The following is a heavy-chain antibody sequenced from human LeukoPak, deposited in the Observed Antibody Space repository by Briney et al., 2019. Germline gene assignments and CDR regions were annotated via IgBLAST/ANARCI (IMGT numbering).Heavy chain of an antibody. CDR3: ARGRRDGYSGPWYFDL. CDR1: GGSFSGYY. CDR2: INHSGST. D-gene: IGHD5-24*01. V-gene: IGHV4-34*01. J-gene: IGHJ2*01. Sequence: SETLSLTCAVYGGSFSGYYWSWIRQPPGKGLEWIGEINHSGSTNYNPSLKSRVTISVDTSKDQFSLKLSSVTAADTAVYYCARGRRDGYSGPWYFDLWGRGTLITVSS.